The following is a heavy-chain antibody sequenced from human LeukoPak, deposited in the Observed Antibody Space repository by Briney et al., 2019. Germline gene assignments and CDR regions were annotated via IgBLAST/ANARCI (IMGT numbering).Heavy chain of an antibody. CDR1: GDSLRTYY. Sequence: SETLSLTCTVSGDSLRTYYWSWVRQAPGQGLEWFGYINQNRRTNYNHSLSSRATIFLASTTNQFPLTLTFVTAADTAVDYCARGPAHGATYIHSWGQGILVTVSS. D-gene: IGHD2-2*01. V-gene: IGHV4-59*01. J-gene: IGHJ4*02. CDR2: INQNRRT. CDR3: ARGPAHGATYIHS.